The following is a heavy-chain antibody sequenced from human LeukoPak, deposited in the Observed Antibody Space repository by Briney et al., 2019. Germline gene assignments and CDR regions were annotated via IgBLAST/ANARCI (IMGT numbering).Heavy chain of an antibody. J-gene: IGHJ6*02. CDR1: GGSISGWY. V-gene: IGHV4-59*01. Sequence: SETLSLTCTVSGGSISGWYWSWIRQPPGKGLEWIGYISYSGSTISNPSLKSRVTISVDTSKNQFSLKLTSVTAADTALYYCARGGYGDYKLHYYHYGMDVWGQGTTVTVSS. CDR3: ARGGYGDYKLHYYHYGMDV. D-gene: IGHD4-17*01. CDR2: ISYSGST.